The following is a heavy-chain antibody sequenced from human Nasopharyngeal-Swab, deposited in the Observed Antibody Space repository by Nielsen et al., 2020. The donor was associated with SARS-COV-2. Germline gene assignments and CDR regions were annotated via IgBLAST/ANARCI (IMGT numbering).Heavy chain of an antibody. CDR3: AREHSNTIAAPDAFDI. CDR1: GGSISSYY. J-gene: IGHJ3*02. V-gene: IGHV4-59*01. Sequence: SETLSLTCTVSGGSISSYYWSWIRQPPGKGLEWIGYIYYSVSTNYNPSLKSRVTISVDTTKNQFSLKLSSVTAADTAVYYCAREHSNTIAAPDAFDIWGQGTMVTVSS. CDR2: IYYSVST. D-gene: IGHD6-13*01.